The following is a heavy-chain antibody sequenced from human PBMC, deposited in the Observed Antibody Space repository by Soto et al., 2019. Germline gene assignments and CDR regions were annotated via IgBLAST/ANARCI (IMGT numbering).Heavy chain of an antibody. J-gene: IGHJ4*01. CDR3: AAFYSSSWYSGCDY. D-gene: IGHD6-13*01. CDR2: SDPEDGET. V-gene: IGHV1-24*01. Sequence: ASVKVSCKVSGYTLTELSMHWVRQAPGKGLEWMGGSDPEDGETIYAQKFQGRVTMTEDTSTDTAYMELSNLRSEDTAVYYSAAFYSSSWYSGCDYWGHGTRVTVSS. CDR1: GYTLTELS.